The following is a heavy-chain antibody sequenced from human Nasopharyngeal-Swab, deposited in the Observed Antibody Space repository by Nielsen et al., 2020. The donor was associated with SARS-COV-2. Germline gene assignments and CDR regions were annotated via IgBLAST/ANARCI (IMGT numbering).Heavy chain of an antibody. J-gene: IGHJ5*02. Sequence: SVKVSCKTSGDTLNNYAISWVRRTPGQGLEWMGSIFPMFGSVNYSPKFNGRVTISADKSTSTAYMELRGLTSEDTAFYYCAENEGSWYYHSGSYFNGFDPWGQGTLVTVSS. CDR3: AENEGSWYYHSGSYFNGFDP. CDR2: IFPMFGSV. V-gene: IGHV1-69*06. D-gene: IGHD3-10*01. CDR1: GDTLNNYA.